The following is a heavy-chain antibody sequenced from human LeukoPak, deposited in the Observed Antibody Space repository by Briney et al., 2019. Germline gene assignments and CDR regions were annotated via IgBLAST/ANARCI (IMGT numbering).Heavy chain of an antibody. CDR1: GFSFSSSW. CDR3: AKGFYNDAIFDY. D-gene: IGHD1-1*01. Sequence: GESLRLSCAGSGFSFSSSWMYWVRQGPGKGLEWVANINGDGSVNHYVDSVRGRFTISRDNAKNSLYLQMNSLRAEDTAVFYCAKGFYNDAIFDYWGQGTLATVSS. CDR2: INGDGSVN. V-gene: IGHV3-7*01. J-gene: IGHJ4*02.